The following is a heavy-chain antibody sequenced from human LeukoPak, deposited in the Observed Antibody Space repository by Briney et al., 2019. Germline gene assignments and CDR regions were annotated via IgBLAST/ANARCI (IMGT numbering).Heavy chain of an antibody. V-gene: IGHV4-4*02. CDR3: TRESGAFSPFGF. D-gene: IGHD1-26*01. CDR1: GGSITTTNW. Sequence: SGTLSLTCAVPGGSITTTNWWSWVRQPPGKGLEWIGEVHLNGATNYNPSLESRFSMSIDKSNNHLSLEVTSVTAADTAMYYCTRESGAFSPFGFWGQGTLVTVSS. J-gene: IGHJ4*02. CDR2: VHLNGAT.